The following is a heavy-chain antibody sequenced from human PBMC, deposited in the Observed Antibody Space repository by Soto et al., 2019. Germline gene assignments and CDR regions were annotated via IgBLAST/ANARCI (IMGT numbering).Heavy chain of an antibody. D-gene: IGHD2-2*01. Sequence: GGSLRLSCAASGFTFSSYAMSWVRQPPGKGLEWVLAISISGGSTYYADSVKGRFISCRVTSKKTLYLQMNSLRAEDTGVDDWTKDIRYCSCTTCPGHYYYYMDVWGKGTTVTVSS. J-gene: IGHJ6*03. CDR3: TKDIRYCSCTTCPGHYYYYMDV. CDR1: GFTFSSYA. CDR2: ISISGGST. V-gene: IGHV3-23*01.